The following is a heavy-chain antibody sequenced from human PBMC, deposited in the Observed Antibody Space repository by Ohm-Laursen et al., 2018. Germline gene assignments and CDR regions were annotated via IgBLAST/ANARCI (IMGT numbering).Heavy chain of an antibody. CDR3: ARGRTGYSSGWSP. Sequence: SQTLSLTCTVSGGSISSGGYYWSWIRQHPGKGLEWIGYIYYSGSTYYNPSLKSRVTISVDTSKNQFSLKLSSVTAADTAVYYCARGRTGYSSGWSPWGQGTMVTVSS. CDR1: GGSISSGGYY. D-gene: IGHD6-19*01. J-gene: IGHJ3*01. V-gene: IGHV4-31*03. CDR2: IYYSGST.